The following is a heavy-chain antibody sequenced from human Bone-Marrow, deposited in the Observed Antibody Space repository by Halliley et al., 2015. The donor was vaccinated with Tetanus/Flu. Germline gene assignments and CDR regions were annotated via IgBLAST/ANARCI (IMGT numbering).Heavy chain of an antibody. J-gene: IGHJ4*02. V-gene: IGHV3-15*01. Sequence: SKPDGGATDFPAPVKGRFTISRDDSSNTLYLQMSSLKTEDTAVYYCTRDRPGEHYGDYLGGFDYWGQGTLVTVSS. D-gene: IGHD4-17*01. CDR2: SKPDGGAT. CDR3: TRDRPGEHYGDYLGGFDY.